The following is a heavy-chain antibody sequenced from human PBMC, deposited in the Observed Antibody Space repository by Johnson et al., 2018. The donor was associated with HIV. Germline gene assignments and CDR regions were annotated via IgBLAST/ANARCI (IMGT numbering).Heavy chain of an antibody. CDR3: ARALRDAFDI. V-gene: IGHV3-30-3*01. CDR2: ISYDGSNK. J-gene: IGHJ3*02. Sequence: VQLVESGGGVVQPGRSLRLSCAASGFTFSYYAMHWVRQAPGKGLEWVAVISYDGSNKYYADSVRGRFTISRDSAQNSLYLQMNTLRAEDTAIYYCARALRDAFDIWGQGTMVTVSS. D-gene: IGHD4-17*01. CDR1: GFTFSYYA.